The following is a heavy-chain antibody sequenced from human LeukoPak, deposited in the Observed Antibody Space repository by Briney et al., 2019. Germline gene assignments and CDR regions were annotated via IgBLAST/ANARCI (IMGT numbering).Heavy chain of an antibody. J-gene: IGHJ4*02. Sequence: GGSLRLSCAASGFTFSSYWMHWVRQAPGKGLVWVSRINTDGSSTSYADSVKGRFTISRDNAKNTLYLQMNSLRAEDTAVYYCARARYPWGECSSTSCYAGYYFDYWGQGTLVTVSS. V-gene: IGHV3-74*01. CDR2: INTDGSST. D-gene: IGHD2-2*01. CDR1: GFTFSSYW. CDR3: ARARYPWGECSSTSCYAGYYFDY.